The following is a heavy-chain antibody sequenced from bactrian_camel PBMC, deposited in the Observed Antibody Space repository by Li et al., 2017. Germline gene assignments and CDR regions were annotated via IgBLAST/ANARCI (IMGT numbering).Heavy chain of an antibody. CDR2: IYVGGK. CDR3: VRDLGTTGWYFDN. D-gene: IGHD5*01. V-gene: IGHV3S59*01. CDR1: NYAYC. J-gene: IGHJ6*01. Sequence: DVQLVESGGGSVEAGGSLRLSCVASNYAYCMGWFRQAPGKERERVASIYVGGKEYADSVKGRFTIAQVTDKNTLFLQVNDLKPEDTAVYYCVRDLGTTGWYFDNWGQGTQVTVS.